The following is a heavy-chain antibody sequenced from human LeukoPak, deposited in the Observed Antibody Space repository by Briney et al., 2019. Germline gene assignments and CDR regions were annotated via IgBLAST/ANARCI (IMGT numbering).Heavy chain of an antibody. CDR1: GFSFSTYD. Sequence: GGSLRLSCAASGFSFSTYDLQWVRQVAGKGLEWVSAIGIAGDTHYQGSVKGRFTISRDNAKNCVYLEMNNLSAGDTAVYYCARDPSGYGMDVRGQGTTVIVSS. CDR2: IGIAGDT. V-gene: IGHV3-13*01. CDR3: ARDPSGYGMDV. J-gene: IGHJ6*02.